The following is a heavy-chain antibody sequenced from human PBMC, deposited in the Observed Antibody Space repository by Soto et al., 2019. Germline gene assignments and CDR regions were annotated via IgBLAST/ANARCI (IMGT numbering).Heavy chain of an antibody. CDR3: ARDPYHVPMVNAPNLYGMDV. Sequence: ASVKVSCKASGYTFTSYSIHWVRQAPGQRLESMGWITASTDNTRYSQKFQGRVTITRDTSASTVYMELRSLRSDDTAVYYCARDPYHVPMVNAPNLYGMDVWGQGTTVTVSS. J-gene: IGHJ6*02. D-gene: IGHD2-8*01. CDR1: GYTFTSYS. CDR2: ITASTDNT. V-gene: IGHV1-3*01.